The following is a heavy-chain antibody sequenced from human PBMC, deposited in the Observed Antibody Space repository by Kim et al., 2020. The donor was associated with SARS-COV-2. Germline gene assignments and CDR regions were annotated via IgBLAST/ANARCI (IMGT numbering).Heavy chain of an antibody. D-gene: IGHD6-13*01. J-gene: IGHJ5*02. CDR1: GYTLTELS. Sequence: ASVKVSCKVSGYTLTELSMHWVRQAPGKGLEWMGGFDPEDGETIYAQKFQGRVTMTEDTSTDTAYMELSSLRSEDTAVYYCAIAPAIARRYWFDPWGQGTLVTVSS. CDR2: FDPEDGET. CDR3: AIAPAIARRYWFDP. V-gene: IGHV1-24*01.